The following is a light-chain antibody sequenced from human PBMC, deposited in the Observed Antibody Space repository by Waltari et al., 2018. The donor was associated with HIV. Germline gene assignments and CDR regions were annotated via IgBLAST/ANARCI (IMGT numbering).Light chain of an antibody. CDR2: KDS. V-gene: IGLV3-27*01. CDR3: YSAADNNLGV. J-gene: IGLJ3*02. Sequence: SYELTQPPSVSVSPGQTARNNCPGGVLAKNYARWFQQKPGQAPVLVIYKDSERPSGIPERFSGSSLGTTVTLTISGAQVEDEADYYCYSAADNNLGVFGGGTKLTVL. CDR1: VLAKNY.